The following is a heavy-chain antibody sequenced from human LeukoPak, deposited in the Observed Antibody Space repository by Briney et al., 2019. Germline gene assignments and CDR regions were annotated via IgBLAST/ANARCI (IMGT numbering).Heavy chain of an antibody. V-gene: IGHV3-23*01. CDR2: ISGSCGST. Sequence: GGSLRLSCAASGFTFSSYGMSWLRQAPGKGLEWVSAISGSCGSTYYADSVKGRFTISRDNSKNTLYLQMNSLRAEDTAVYYCAKDRDPYSNYVVGYFDYWGQGTLVTVSS. CDR3: AKDRDPYSNYVVGYFDY. D-gene: IGHD4-11*01. J-gene: IGHJ4*02. CDR1: GFTFSSYG.